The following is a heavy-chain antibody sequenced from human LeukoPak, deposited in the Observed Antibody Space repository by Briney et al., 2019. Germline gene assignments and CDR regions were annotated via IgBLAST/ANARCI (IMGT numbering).Heavy chain of an antibody. CDR1: GYAFTGYY. V-gene: IGHV1-2*02. J-gene: IGHJ6*03. CDR3: ARVRYSSSWYLDYYYYYYMDV. Sequence: ASVKVSCKASGYAFTGYYMHWVRQAPGQGLEWMGWINPNSGGTNYAQKFQGRVTMTRDTSISTAYMELSSLRSEDTAVYYCARVRYSSSWYLDYYYYYYMDVWGKGTTVTVSS. D-gene: IGHD6-13*01. CDR2: INPNSGGT.